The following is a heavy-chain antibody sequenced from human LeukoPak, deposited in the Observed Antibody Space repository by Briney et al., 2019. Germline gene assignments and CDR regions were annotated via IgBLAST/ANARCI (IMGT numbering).Heavy chain of an antibody. J-gene: IGHJ4*02. D-gene: IGHD3-16*01. CDR2: IYSGGST. CDR3: ARGPPWGASSLDY. V-gene: IGHV3-66*01. CDR1: GFTVSSNY. Sequence: GGSLRLSCAASGFTVSSNYMSWVRQAPGKGLEWVSVIYSGGSTYYADSVKGRFTISRDNSKNTLYLQMNRLRAEDTAVYYCARGPPWGASSLDYWGQGTLVTVSS.